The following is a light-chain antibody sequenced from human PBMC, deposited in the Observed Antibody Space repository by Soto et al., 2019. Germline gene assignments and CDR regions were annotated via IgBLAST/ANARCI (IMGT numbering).Light chain of an antibody. CDR2: AAS. V-gene: IGKV3-20*01. Sequence: EIVLTQSPDTLSLSPGERATLSCRASQSVSSNLAWYQQKPGQAPRLLIYAASSRATGIPDRFSGSGSGTDFTLTISRLEPEDFAVYYCQQYGYSPTFGGGTKVDIK. CDR1: QSVSSN. J-gene: IGKJ4*01. CDR3: QQYGYSPT.